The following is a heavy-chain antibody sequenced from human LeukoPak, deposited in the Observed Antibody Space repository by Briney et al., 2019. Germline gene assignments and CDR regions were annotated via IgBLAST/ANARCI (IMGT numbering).Heavy chain of an antibody. J-gene: IGHJ4*02. Sequence: GGSLRLSCAASGFTFSSYSMNWVRQAPGKGLEWVSSISSSSSYIYYTDSVKGRFTISRDNAKNSLYLQMNSLRAEDTAVYYCARGWFGESYLATNHWGQGTLVTVSS. CDR3: ARGWFGESYLATNH. V-gene: IGHV3-21*01. CDR1: GFTFSSYS. D-gene: IGHD3-10*01. CDR2: ISSSSSYI.